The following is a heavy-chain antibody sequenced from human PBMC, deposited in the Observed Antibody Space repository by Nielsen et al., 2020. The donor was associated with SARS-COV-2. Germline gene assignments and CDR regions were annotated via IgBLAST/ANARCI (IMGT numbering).Heavy chain of an antibody. CDR3: ATYMTTEGIPSSY. J-gene: IGHJ4*02. CDR1: GYTFTSYG. V-gene: IGHV1-8*02. D-gene: IGHD4-17*01. Sequence: ASVKVSCKASGYTFTSYGIGWVRQAPGQGLEWMGWMNPNSGNTGYAQKFQGRVTMTRNTSISTAYMELSSLRSEDTAVYYCATYMTTEGIPSSYWGQGTLVTVSS. CDR2: MNPNSGNT.